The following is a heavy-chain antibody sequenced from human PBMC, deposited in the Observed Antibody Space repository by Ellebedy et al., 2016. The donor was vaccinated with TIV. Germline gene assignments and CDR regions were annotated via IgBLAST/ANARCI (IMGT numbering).Heavy chain of an antibody. CDR1: GFTFSRSG. CDR3: ARDRTRKGEYFQD. V-gene: IGHV3-33*01. J-gene: IGHJ1*01. CDR2: IYHDGGNE. Sequence: GESLKISCAASGFTFSRSGMHWVRQAPGKRLEWVAIIYHDGGNEYYEDSVKGRFTISRDNSKNTLHLQMNSLRVDDTAVYYWARDRTRKGEYFQDWGQGTLVTVSS.